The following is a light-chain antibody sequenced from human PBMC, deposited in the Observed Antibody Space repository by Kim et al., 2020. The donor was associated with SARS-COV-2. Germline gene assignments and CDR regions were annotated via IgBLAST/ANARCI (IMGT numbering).Light chain of an antibody. J-gene: IGLJ1*01. CDR3: QSYDSSLNAFYV. CDR2: ADS. CDR1: SSDIGAGHD. V-gene: IGLV1-40*01. Sequence: VMISCAGTSSDIGAGHDVHCYQQLPGSAPKLLIYADSSRPSGVPDRFSGSKSGTSASLAITGLQAEDEADYFCQSYDSSLNAFYVFGTGTKVTVL.